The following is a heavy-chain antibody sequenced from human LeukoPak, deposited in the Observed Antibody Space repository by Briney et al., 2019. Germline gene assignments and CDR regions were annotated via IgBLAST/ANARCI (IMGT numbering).Heavy chain of an antibody. CDR2: IWYDGSEK. CDR3: ARGTFGIDY. V-gene: IGHV3-33*01. CDR1: GFTFSGYG. J-gene: IGHJ4*02. D-gene: IGHD1-14*01. Sequence: GGSLRLSCATSGFTFSGYGMHWVRQAPGKGLEGVAVIWYDGSEKYYTDSVKGRFTISRDNSKNTLYLQMNSLRAEDTAAYYCARGTFGIDYWGQGTLVTVSS.